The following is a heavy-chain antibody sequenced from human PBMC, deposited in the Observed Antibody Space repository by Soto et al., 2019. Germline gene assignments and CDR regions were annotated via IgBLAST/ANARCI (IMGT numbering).Heavy chain of an antibody. Sequence: QVQLVESGGGVVQPGRSLRLSCAASGFTFSSYAMHWVRQAPGKGLEWVAVISYAGSNKYYADSVKGRFTISRDNSKNALYLQMTSQRAGDTAVYYCARDPLWGTAMVLWYFDLWGRGTLVTVSS. J-gene: IGHJ2*01. CDR1: GFTFSSYA. CDR3: ARDPLWGTAMVLWYFDL. CDR2: ISYAGSNK. V-gene: IGHV3-30-3*01. D-gene: IGHD5-18*01.